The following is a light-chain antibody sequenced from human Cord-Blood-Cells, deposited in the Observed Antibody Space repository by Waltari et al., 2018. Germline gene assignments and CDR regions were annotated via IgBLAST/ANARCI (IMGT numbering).Light chain of an antibody. CDR3: CSYAGSYTWV. V-gene: IGLV2-11*01. CDR2: DVS. J-gene: IGLJ3*02. Sequence: QSALTQPRSVSGYPGQSVIISCPGTSSHVGGYNCVSWYQQHPGKAPKLMIYDVSKRPSGVPDRFSGSKSGNTASLTISGLQAEDEADYYCCSYAGSYTWVFGGGTKLTVL. CDR1: SSHVGGYNC.